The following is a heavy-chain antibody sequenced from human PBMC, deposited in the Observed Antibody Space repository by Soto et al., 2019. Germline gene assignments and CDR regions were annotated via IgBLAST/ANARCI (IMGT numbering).Heavy chain of an antibody. V-gene: IGHV4-34*01. CDR2: INHSGST. CDR1: GGSLSGYS. CDR3: AKGFGGRLYGPGSDAFDD. Sequence: QVRLQHWSAGLLKPSETLSRTCAVYGGSLSGYSWSWIRQPPGRGLEWIGEINHSGSTNYNPSLKSRVTISVDTPKNQFALNLTSVTAADTAVYYCAKGFGGRLYGPGSDAFDDWGQGILVTVSS. D-gene: IGHD3-10*01. J-gene: IGHJ4*02.